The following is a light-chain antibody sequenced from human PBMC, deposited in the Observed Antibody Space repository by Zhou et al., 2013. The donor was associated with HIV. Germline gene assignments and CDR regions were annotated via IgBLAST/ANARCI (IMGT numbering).Light chain of an antibody. CDR2: KSS. V-gene: IGKV1-5*03. CDR3: QQYDRYPLT. Sequence: DIQVTQSPSTLSASVGDRVTITCRASQSISSWLAWYQQKPGKAPQLLLFKSSTLETWVPSRFSGSGSGTEFTLTISSLQPDDFASYYCQQYDRYPLTFGGGTKVDI. J-gene: IGKJ4*01. CDR1: QSISSW.